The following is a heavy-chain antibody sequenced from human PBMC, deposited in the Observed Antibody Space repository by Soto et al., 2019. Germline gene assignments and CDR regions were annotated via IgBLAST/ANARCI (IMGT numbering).Heavy chain of an antibody. CDR1: GYTFTSYY. V-gene: IGHV1-46*01. Sequence: GASVKVSCKASGYTFTSYYMHWVRQAPGQGLEWMGIINPSGGSTSYAQKFQGRVTMTRNTSTSTVYMELSSLRSEDTAVYYCASHGANCSGGSCYYFDYWGQGTLVTVSS. CDR3: ASHGANCSGGSCYYFDY. D-gene: IGHD2-15*01. CDR2: INPSGGST. J-gene: IGHJ4*02.